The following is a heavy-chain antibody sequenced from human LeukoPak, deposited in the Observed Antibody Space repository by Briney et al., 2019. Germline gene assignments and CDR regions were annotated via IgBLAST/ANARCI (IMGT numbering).Heavy chain of an antibody. J-gene: IGHJ1*01. CDR1: GYTFTSYG. D-gene: IGHD3-3*01. V-gene: IGHV1-18*01. Sequence: ASVKVSCKASGYTFTSYGIIWVRQAPGQGLEWMGGIRTYDDNANYAERLQGRVTMTTDTSTSTAYMELRSLGSDDTAVYYCARDRRLRFLEWSSIGYFQHWGQGTLVTVSS. CDR2: IRTYDDNA. CDR3: ARDRRLRFLEWSSIGYFQH.